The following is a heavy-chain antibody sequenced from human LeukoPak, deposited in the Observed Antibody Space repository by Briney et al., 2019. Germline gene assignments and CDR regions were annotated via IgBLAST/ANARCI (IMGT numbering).Heavy chain of an antibody. CDR2: IYYSGST. CDR3: ARVITIFGVVMGHFQH. CDR1: GGSISSGDYY. D-gene: IGHD3-3*01. V-gene: IGHV4-30-4*08. J-gene: IGHJ1*01. Sequence: SETLSLTCTVSGGSISSGDYYWSWIRQPPGKGLEWIGYIYYSGSTYYNPSLKSRVTISVDTSKNQFSLKLSSVTAADTAVYYCARVITIFGVVMGHFQHWGQGTLVTVSS.